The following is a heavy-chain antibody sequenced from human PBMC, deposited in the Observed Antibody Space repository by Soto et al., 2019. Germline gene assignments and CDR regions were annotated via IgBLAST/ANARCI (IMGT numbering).Heavy chain of an antibody. CDR2: INSDGSST. V-gene: IGHV3-74*01. CDR3: ARDFTADYWLYYFDY. J-gene: IGHJ4*02. Sequence: GGSLRLSCAASGFTFSSYWMHWVRQAPGKGLVWVSRINSDGSSTSYADSVKGRFTISRDNAKNTLYLQMNSLRAEDTAVYYCARDFTADYWLYYFDYWGQGTLVTVSS. CDR1: GFTFSSYW. D-gene: IGHD4-17*01.